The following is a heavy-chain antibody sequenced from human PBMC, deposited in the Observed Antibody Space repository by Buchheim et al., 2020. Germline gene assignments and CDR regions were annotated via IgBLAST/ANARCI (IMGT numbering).Heavy chain of an antibody. V-gene: IGHV4-61*02. Sequence: QVQLQESGPGLVKPSQTLSLTCTVSDGPITSGSYYWSWIRQPAGKGLELIGRIYTSGSTSYNPSLKSRVTISLDTSKNQFSLKLSSVTAADTAVYYCARDIGQQLIRNWGQGTL. CDR3: ARDIGQQLIRN. CDR2: IYTSGST. CDR1: DGPITSGSYY. D-gene: IGHD6-13*01. J-gene: IGHJ4*02.